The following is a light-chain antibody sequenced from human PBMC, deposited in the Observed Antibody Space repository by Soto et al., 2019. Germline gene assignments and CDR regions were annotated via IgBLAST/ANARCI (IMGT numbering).Light chain of an antibody. CDR3: QQYNNWPPDRT. CDR1: QSVGSN. J-gene: IGKJ1*01. Sequence: EIVMTQSPATLSVSPGERATLSCRASQSVGSNLAWYQQKPGQAPRLLIYGASTRATGIPARFSGSGSGTEFTLTIRSLQSGDFAIYFCQQYNNWPPDRTFGQGTKVEIK. CDR2: GAS. V-gene: IGKV3-15*01.